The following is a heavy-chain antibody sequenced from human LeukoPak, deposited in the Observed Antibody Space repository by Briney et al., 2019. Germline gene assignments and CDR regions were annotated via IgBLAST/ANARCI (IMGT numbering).Heavy chain of an antibody. CDR3: ARDKGPYWYFDL. CDR1: GGSISPYY. J-gene: IGHJ2*01. CDR2: IYNSGST. V-gene: IGHV4-59*01. Sequence: PSETLSLTCTVSGGSISPYYWSWIRQPPGKGLEWIGYIYNSGSTNYNPSLKSRVTISVDKSKNQTSLKLSSVTAADTALYYCARDKGPYWYFDLWGRGTLVTVSS.